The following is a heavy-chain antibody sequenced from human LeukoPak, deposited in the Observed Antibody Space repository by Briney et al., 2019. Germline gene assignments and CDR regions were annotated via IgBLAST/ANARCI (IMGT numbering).Heavy chain of an antibody. D-gene: IGHD6-13*01. CDR2: ISGSGGST. Sequence: GGSLRLSCAASGFTLSSYAMSWVRQAPGEGLEWVSAISGSGGSTYYADSVKGRFTISRDNSKNTLYLQMNSLRAEDTAVYYCAKVTGIAAAGFDYWGQGTLVTVSS. CDR1: GFTLSSYA. V-gene: IGHV3-23*01. CDR3: AKVTGIAAAGFDY. J-gene: IGHJ4*02.